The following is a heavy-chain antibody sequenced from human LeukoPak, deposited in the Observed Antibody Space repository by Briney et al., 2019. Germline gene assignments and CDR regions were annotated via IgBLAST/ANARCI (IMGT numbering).Heavy chain of an antibody. Sequence: SETLSLTCAVYGGSFSGYYWSWIRQPPGKGLEWIGEINHSGSTNYNPSLKSRVTISVDTSKNQFSLKLSSVTAADTAAYYCARIRVMITFGGVIVIPSYFDYWGQGTLVTVSS. V-gene: IGHV4-34*01. CDR3: ARIRVMITFGGVIVIPSYFDY. J-gene: IGHJ4*02. CDR2: INHSGST. CDR1: GGSFSGYY. D-gene: IGHD3-16*02.